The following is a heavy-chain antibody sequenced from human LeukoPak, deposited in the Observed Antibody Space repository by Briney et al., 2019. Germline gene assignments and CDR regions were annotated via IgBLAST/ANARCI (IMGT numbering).Heavy chain of an antibody. D-gene: IGHD3-10*01. J-gene: IGHJ4*02. Sequence: PGGSLRLSCTASGFTFSRYLMHWVRQAPGKGLVGVSRINGDGTITTYADSVKGRFTVSRDNAKNTLYLQMNSLRAEDTAVYYCASETYYCGSGSYYKGQFWGQGTLVAVSS. CDR3: ASETYYCGSGSYYKGQF. V-gene: IGHV3-74*01. CDR1: GFTFSRYL. CDR2: INGDGTIT.